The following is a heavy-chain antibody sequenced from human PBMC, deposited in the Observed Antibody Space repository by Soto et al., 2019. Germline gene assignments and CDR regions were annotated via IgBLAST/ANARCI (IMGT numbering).Heavy chain of an antibody. CDR3: ARVTEYYYYGMDV. D-gene: IGHD2-21*02. V-gene: IGHV4-39*01. Sequence: SETLSLTCPVSGGSISSSSYYWGWIRQPPGKGLEWIGSIYYSGSTYYNPSLKSRVTISVDTSKNQFSLKPSSVTAADTAVYYCARVTEYYYYGMDVWGQGTTVTVSS. CDR2: IYYSGST. J-gene: IGHJ6*02. CDR1: GGSISSSSYY.